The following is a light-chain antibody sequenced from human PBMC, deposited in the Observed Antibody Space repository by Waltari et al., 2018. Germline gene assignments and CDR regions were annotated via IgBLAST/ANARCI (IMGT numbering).Light chain of an antibody. CDR1: SNDVGGFGY. Sequence: QSALTQPASVSGSPGQSVSLSCTGTSNDVGGFGYVPWYQQFPGKAPKLMIYEVSYRPSGVSSRFSGSKSGNTASLTISGLQAEDEAVYYCSSHTSTVPHVFGTGTKVTVV. CDR3: SSHTSTVPHV. V-gene: IGLV2-14*01. J-gene: IGLJ1*01. CDR2: EVS.